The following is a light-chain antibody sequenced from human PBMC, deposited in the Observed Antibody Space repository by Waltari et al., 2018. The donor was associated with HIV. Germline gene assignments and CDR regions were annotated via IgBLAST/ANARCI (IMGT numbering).Light chain of an antibody. CDR1: TSDIGNYDY. CDR3: SSYSSINTVV. J-gene: IGLJ2*01. V-gene: IGLV2-14*03. CDR2: HVS. Sequence: QSALTQPASVSGSPDQTITISCTGTTSDIGNYDYVSWFLQQPGKAPKLLLHHVSHRPSGISDRFSASKSGNTASLTIDWLQADDEADYYCSSYSSINTVVFGGGTRLTVL.